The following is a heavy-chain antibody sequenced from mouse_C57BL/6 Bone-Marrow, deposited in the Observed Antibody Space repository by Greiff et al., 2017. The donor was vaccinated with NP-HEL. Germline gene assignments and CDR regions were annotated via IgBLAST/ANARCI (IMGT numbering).Heavy chain of an antibody. D-gene: IGHD1-1*01. Sequence: DVKLQESGPGLVKPSQSLSLTCSVTGYSITSGYYWNWIRQFPGNKLEWMGYISYDGSNNYNPSLKNRISITRDTSKNQFFLKLNSVTTEDTATYYCARATHYYGSSSYAMDYWGQGTSVTVSS. CDR1: GYSITSGYY. CDR2: ISYDGSN. V-gene: IGHV3-6*01. J-gene: IGHJ4*01. CDR3: ARATHYYGSSSYAMDY.